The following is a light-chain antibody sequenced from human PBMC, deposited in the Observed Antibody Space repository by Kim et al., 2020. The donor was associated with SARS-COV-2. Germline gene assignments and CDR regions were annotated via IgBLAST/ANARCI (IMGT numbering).Light chain of an antibody. J-gene: IGLJ2*01. Sequence: PGQTARITCSGDALPKQYAYWYQQKPGQAPLLVIDKDSERPSGIPERFSGSSSGTTVTLIISGVQAEDEADYFCQSADSSGTSVVFGGGTQLTVL. CDR3: QSADSSGTSVV. CDR1: ALPKQY. CDR2: KDS. V-gene: IGLV3-25*03.